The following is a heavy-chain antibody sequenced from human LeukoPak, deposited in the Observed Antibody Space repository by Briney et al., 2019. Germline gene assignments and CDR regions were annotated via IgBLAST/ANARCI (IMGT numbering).Heavy chain of an antibody. J-gene: IGHJ4*02. D-gene: IGHD6-13*01. Sequence: ASVKVSCKASGYTFTSYGISWVRQAPGQGLEWMGWISAYNGNTNYAQKLQGRVTMTTDTSTSTAYMELRSLRSDDTAVYYCARVFSSSWYLEAIDYWGQGTLVTASS. CDR3: ARVFSSSWYLEAIDY. V-gene: IGHV1-18*01. CDR1: GYTFTSYG. CDR2: ISAYNGNT.